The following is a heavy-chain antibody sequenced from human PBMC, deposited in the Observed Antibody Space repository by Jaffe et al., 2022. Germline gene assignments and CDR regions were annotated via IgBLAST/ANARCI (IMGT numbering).Heavy chain of an antibody. CDR1: GFSLSTSGMC. Sequence: QVTLRESGPALVKPTQTLTLTCTFSGFSLSTSGMCVSWVRQPPGKALEWLALIDWDDDKYYSTSLKTRLTISKDTSKNQVVLTMTNMDPVDTATYYCARIRRDYDILTGPRGYYYYMDVWGKGTTVTVSS. J-gene: IGHJ6*03. CDR3: ARIRRDYDILTGPRGYYYYMDV. D-gene: IGHD3-9*01. V-gene: IGHV2-70*20. CDR2: IDWDDDK.